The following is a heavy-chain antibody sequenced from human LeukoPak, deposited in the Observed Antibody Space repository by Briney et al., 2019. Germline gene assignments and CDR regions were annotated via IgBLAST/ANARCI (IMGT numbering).Heavy chain of an antibody. CDR3: TTDDYGDYSFALGY. CDR2: IKSKTDGGTT. V-gene: IGHV3-15*01. Sequence: GGSLRLSCAASGFTFSNAWMSWVRQAPGKGLEWVGRIKSKTDGGTTDYAAPVKGRFTISRDDSKNTLYLQMNSLKTEDTAVYYCTTDDYGDYSFALGYWGQGTLATVSS. J-gene: IGHJ4*02. D-gene: IGHD4-17*01. CDR1: GFTFSNAW.